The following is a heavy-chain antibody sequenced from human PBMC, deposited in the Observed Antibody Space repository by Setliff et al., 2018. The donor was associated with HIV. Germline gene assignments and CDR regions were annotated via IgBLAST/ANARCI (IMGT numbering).Heavy chain of an antibody. Sequence: GESLKISCAASGFTFWSHSMLWVRQAPGKGLVWVSHINNDGRKTTYADSVKGRFTVSRDNAKNTLYLQMNSLRAEDTAVYYCARVASGYDYGWLDPWGQGTMVTVSS. CDR3: ARVASGYDYGWLDP. J-gene: IGHJ3*01. V-gene: IGHV3-74*03. D-gene: IGHD5-12*01. CDR1: GFTFWSHS. CDR2: INNDGRKT.